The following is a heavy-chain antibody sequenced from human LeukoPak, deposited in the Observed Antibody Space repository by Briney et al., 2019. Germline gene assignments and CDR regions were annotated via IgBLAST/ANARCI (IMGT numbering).Heavy chain of an antibody. CDR1: GGSFSGYY. J-gene: IGHJ4*02. CDR2: INHSGSN. V-gene: IGHV4-34*01. CDR3: ARAYCSGGSCAEIFDY. D-gene: IGHD2-15*01. Sequence: SETLSLTRAVYGGSFSGYYWSWIRQPPGKGLEWIGEINHSGSNNYNPSLKSRVTISVYTSKNQCSLKLSSVTAADPAVYYCARAYCSGGSCAEIFDYWGQGTLVTVSS.